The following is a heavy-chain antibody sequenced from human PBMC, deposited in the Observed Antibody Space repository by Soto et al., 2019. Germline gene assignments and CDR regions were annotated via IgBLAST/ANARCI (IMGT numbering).Heavy chain of an antibody. Sequence: QVQLVQSGAEEKKPGASVKVSCKASGYTFTSYAMHWVRQAPGQRLEGMGWINAGNGNTKYSQKFQGRVTITRHPSASTAYMELSSLRSEDTAVYYCARSIVVVTALDYWGQGTLVTVSS. CDR3: ARSIVVVTALDY. J-gene: IGHJ4*02. D-gene: IGHD2-21*02. CDR2: INAGNGNT. CDR1: GYTFTSYA. V-gene: IGHV1-3*05.